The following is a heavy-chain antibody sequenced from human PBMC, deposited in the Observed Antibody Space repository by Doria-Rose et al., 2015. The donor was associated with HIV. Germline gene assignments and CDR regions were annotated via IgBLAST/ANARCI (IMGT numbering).Heavy chain of an antibody. Sequence: SGPVLVKPTETLTLTCTVSGVSLSSPGMGVSWIRQPPGKALEWLANIFSDDERSYKTPLKSRLTISRGTSKSQVALTMTDMGPVDTATYYCARIKSSRWYHKYYFDFWGQGTLVIVSA. CDR1: GVSLSSPGMG. CDR3: ARIKSSRWYHKYYFDF. V-gene: IGHV2-26*01. D-gene: IGHD6-13*01. CDR2: IFSDDER. J-gene: IGHJ4*02.